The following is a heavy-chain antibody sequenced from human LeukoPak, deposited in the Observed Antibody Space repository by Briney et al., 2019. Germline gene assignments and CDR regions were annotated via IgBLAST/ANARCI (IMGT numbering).Heavy chain of an antibody. Sequence: GESLNTSWKGSGYSFNNYLIGWERQIPGKGLGLIGINYPGDSHTRYSPSLQAQHTISAHKSIPTAYLHWRSLHASDTAMYYCARCAPPRSDKEYWGQGTLVTVSS. V-gene: IGHV5-51*01. CDR2: NYPGDSHT. CDR3: ARCAPPRSDKEY. CDR1: GYSFNNYL. J-gene: IGHJ4*02.